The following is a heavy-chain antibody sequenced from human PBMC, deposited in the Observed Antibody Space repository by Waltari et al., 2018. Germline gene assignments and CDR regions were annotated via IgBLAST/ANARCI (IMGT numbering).Heavy chain of an antibody. J-gene: IGHJ4*02. CDR2: IYYSGST. CDR3: ASSTIFGALYYFDY. V-gene: IGHV4-59*12. D-gene: IGHD3-3*01. Sequence: QVQLQESGPGLVKPSETLSLTCTVSGGSISSYYWSWIRQPPGKGLEWIGYIYYSGSTNYNPSLKGRVTISVDTSKNQFSLKLSSVTAADTAVYYCASSTIFGALYYFDYWGQGTLVTVSS. CDR1: GGSISSYY.